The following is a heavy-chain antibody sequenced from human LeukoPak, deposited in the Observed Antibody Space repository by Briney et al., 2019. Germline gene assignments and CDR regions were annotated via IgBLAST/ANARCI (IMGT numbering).Heavy chain of an antibody. CDR1: GGTFSSYA. D-gene: IGHD4-17*01. J-gene: IGHJ2*01. CDR3: ARSLKGGHDXGGXRGXXXXFDL. V-gene: IGHV1-69*04. Sequence: ASVKVSCKASGGTFSSYAISWVRQAPGQGLEWMGRIIPILGIANYAQKFQGRVTITADKSTSTAYMELSSLRSEDTAVYYCARSLKGGHDXGGXRGXXXXFDLXGRGXLFTVS. CDR2: IIPILGIA.